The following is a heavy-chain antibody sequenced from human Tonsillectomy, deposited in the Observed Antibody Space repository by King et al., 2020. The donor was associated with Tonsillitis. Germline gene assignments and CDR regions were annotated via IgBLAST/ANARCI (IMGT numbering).Heavy chain of an antibody. CDR2: IRNKANSYAT. CDR1: GFTFSGYA. Sequence: VQLVESGGGVVQPGRSLRLSCAGSGFTFSGYAMHWVRQASGKGLEWVGRIRNKANSYATAFAASVQGRFTISRDDSKNTAYLLMNSLKTEDTAVYYCTRREQLAAFDYWGQGTLVTVSS. CDR3: TRREQLAAFDY. D-gene: IGHD6-6*01. V-gene: IGHV3-73*01. J-gene: IGHJ4*02.